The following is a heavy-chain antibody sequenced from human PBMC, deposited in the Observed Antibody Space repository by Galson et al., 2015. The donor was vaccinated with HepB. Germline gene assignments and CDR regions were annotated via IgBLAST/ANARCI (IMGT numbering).Heavy chain of an antibody. CDR3: ARDSRSGTYYYYGMDV. D-gene: IGHD1-14*01. CDR2: ISSSGSTI. J-gene: IGHJ6*02. Sequence: SLRLSCAASEFTFSSYEMNWVRQAPEKGLEWVSYISSSGSTIYYADSVKGRFTISRDNAKNSLYLQMNSLRAEDTAVYYCARDSRSGTYYYYGMDVWGQGTPVTVSS. V-gene: IGHV3-48*03. CDR1: EFTFSSYE.